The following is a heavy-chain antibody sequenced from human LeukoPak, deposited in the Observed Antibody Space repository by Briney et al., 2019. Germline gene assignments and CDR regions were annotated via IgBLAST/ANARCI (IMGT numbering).Heavy chain of an antibody. J-gene: IGHJ5*02. CDR1: GYTFTSYD. V-gene: IGHV1-8*01. CDR3: ARGLHCSGGSCYSSSWFDP. Sequence: ASVKVSCKASGYTFTSYDINWVRQATGQGLEWMGWMNPNSGNTGYAQKFQGRVTMTRNTSISTANMELSSLRSEDTAVYYCARGLHCSGGSCYSSSWFDPWGQGTLVTVSS. D-gene: IGHD2-15*01. CDR2: MNPNSGNT.